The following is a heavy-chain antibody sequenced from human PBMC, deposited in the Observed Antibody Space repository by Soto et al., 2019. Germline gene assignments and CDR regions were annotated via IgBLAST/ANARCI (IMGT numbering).Heavy chain of an antibody. Sequence: SETLSLTCAVYGGSLSGYYWSWLRQPPGKGLEWIGEINHSGSPNYNPSLKSRVTISVDTSKNQFSLKMTSVTAADTAVYYCATANWSHHYFDPWGQGTLVT. J-gene: IGHJ5*02. CDR2: INHSGSP. D-gene: IGHD1-1*01. V-gene: IGHV4-34*01. CDR1: GGSLSGYY. CDR3: ATANWSHHYFDP.